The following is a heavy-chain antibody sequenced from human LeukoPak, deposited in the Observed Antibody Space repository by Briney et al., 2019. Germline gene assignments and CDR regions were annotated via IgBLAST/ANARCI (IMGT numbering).Heavy chain of an antibody. D-gene: IGHD4-17*01. CDR3: AKDQYGEAFDI. CDR2: ISGSGSAT. V-gene: IGHV3-23*01. Sequence: GGSLRLSCAASGFAFRSYAMNWVRQAPGRGLEWVSAISGSGSATYYADSVKGRFTISRDNSKNTLYLQMNSLRAEDTAVYYCAKDQYGEAFDIWGPGTMVTVSS. CDR1: GFAFRSYA. J-gene: IGHJ3*02.